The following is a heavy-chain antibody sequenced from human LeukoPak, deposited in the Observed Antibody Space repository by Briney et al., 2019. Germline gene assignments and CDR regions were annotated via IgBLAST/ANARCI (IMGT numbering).Heavy chain of an antibody. Sequence: GASVKVSCKASGYTFTSYGISWVRQAPGQGLEWMGWISAYNGNTNYAQKLQGRVTMTTDTSTSTAYMELRSLRSDDTAVYYCARDRGGGQWLVQGNFDYWGQGTLVTVSS. CDR3: ARDRGGGQWLVQGNFDY. CDR2: ISAYNGNT. CDR1: GYTFTSYG. D-gene: IGHD6-19*01. J-gene: IGHJ4*02. V-gene: IGHV1-18*01.